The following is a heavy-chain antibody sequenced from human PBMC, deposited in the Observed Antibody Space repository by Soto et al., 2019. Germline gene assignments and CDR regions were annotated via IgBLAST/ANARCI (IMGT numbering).Heavy chain of an antibody. CDR1: GYTFTSYA. Sequence: AAVKVSCKASGYTFTSYAMHWVRQAPGQRLEWMGWINAGNGNTKYSQKLQGRVTMTTDTSTSTAYMELSSLRSEDTAVYYCAVSYSYDSSALDYWGQGNLVTVSS. D-gene: IGHD3-22*01. V-gene: IGHV1-3*01. J-gene: IGHJ4*02. CDR3: AVSYSYDSSALDY. CDR2: INAGNGNT.